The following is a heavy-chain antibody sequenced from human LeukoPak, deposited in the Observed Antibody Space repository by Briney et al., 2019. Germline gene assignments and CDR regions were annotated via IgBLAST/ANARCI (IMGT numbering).Heavy chain of an antibody. CDR2: MYLSGTT. J-gene: IGHJ4*02. CDR1: GGSITSVNL. D-gene: IGHD1-26*01. Sequence: KPSETLSLTCAVSGGSITSVNLWAWVRQPPGKGLEWVGEMYLSGTTTCNPSLRGRATISLDRSKNRVSLRLNSVTAADTALYYCAGLVGRYSNGMYYYFDYWGQGILVTVS. V-gene: IGHV4-4*02. CDR3: AGLVGRYSNGMYYYFDY.